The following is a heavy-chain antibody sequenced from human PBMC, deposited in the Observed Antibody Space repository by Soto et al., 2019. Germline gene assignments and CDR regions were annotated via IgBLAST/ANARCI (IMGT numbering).Heavy chain of an antibody. CDR2: IYYSGTT. V-gene: IGHV4-59*12. CDR3: ARVFSGSYSDY. D-gene: IGHD1-26*01. Sequence: PSETLSLTCTVSGGSITSYFWSWIRQPPGKGLEWIGYIYYSGTTYYNPSLKSRVTISVDKSKNQFSLKLSSVTAADTAVYYCARVFSGSYSDYWGQGTLVTVSS. CDR1: GGSITSYF. J-gene: IGHJ4*02.